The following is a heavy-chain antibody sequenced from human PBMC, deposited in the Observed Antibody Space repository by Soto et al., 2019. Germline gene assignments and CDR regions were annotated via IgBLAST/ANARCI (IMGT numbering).Heavy chain of an antibody. CDR3: ASGTFNDISFDS. CDR2: IYYTGAA. D-gene: IGHD2-21*01. Sequence: QVQLQESGPGLVKPSQTLTLTCSVSGGSIDTGGFYWNWARQLPGKGLQWIGYIYYTGAAYYNPALKSRVVISLDTSANQFSLSLTSLTAADTAVYYCASGTFNDISFDSWGQGRLVTVSS. J-gene: IGHJ4*02. CDR1: GGSIDTGGFY. V-gene: IGHV4-31*03.